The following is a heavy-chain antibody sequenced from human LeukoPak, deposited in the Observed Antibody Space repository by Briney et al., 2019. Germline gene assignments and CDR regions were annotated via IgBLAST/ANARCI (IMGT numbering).Heavy chain of an antibody. CDR3: ARGRGCSSTSCYNWFDP. V-gene: IGHV4-34*01. D-gene: IGHD2-2*01. CDR2: INHSGST. Sequence: PSETLSLTCAVYAGSFSGYYWSWIRQPPGKGLEWIGEINHSGSTNYNPSLKRRVTISVDTSKNQFSLRLSSVTAADTALYHCARGRGCSSTSCYNWFDPWGQGTLVTVSS. CDR1: AGSFSGYY. J-gene: IGHJ5*02.